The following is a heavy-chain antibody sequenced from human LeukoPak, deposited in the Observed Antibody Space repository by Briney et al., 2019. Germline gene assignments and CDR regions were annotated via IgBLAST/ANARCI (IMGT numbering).Heavy chain of an antibody. CDR2: IKSKTDGGTT. Sequence: PGGSLRLSCTASEFPFSNAWMSWVRQAPGKGLEWVGRIKSKTDGGTTDYAAPVKGRFTISRDDSKNTPYLQMNSLKTEDTAVYYCTTDRPLRSPYYYYYMDVWGKGTTVTVSS. V-gene: IGHV3-15*01. CDR3: TTDRPLRSPYYYYYMDV. CDR1: EFPFSNAW. D-gene: IGHD3-3*01. J-gene: IGHJ6*03.